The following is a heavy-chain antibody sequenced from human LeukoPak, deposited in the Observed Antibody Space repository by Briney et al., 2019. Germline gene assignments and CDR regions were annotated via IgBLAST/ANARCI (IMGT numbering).Heavy chain of an antibody. D-gene: IGHD1/OR15-1a*01. CDR3: AAGGGNTFST. CDR2: FTGSDGTI. CDR1: GYTLRKQA. J-gene: IGHJ5*02. V-gene: IGHV3-23*01. Sequence: GGSLRLSCAASGYTLRKQALSTVCQAPGEGLGWVADFTGSDGTIRYADSVKGRFTLTRDSTKETMYLHMNSLRCDDMAIYYCAAGGGNTFSTWGQRIPVTVSP.